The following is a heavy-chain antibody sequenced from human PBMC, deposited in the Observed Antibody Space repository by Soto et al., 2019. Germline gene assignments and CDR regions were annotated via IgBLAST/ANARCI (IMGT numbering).Heavy chain of an antibody. CDR1: GGTFSSYT. CDR2: IIPILGIA. D-gene: IGHD2-15*01. J-gene: IGHJ4*02. V-gene: IGHV1-69*02. CDR3: ARQEVVVVAATAYYFDY. Sequence: GASVKVSCKASGGTFSSYTISWVRQAPGQGLEWMGRIIPILGIANYAQKFQGRVTITADKSTSTAYMELSSLRSEDTAVYYCARQEVVVVAATAYYFDYWGQGTLVTVSS.